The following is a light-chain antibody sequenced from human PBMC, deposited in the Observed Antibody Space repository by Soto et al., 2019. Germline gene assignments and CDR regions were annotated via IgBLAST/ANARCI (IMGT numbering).Light chain of an antibody. CDR3: QSYDSRLNGGV. CDR1: SSNIGAGYD. CDR2: ENN. Sequence: QSVLTQPPSVSGAPGQRVTISCTGSSSNIGAGYDVHWYQQFPGTAPKFVIYENNNRPSGVPDRFSGSKSGTSASLAITGLQAEDEADYYCQSYDSRLNGGVFGGGTKVTVL. V-gene: IGLV1-40*01. J-gene: IGLJ3*02.